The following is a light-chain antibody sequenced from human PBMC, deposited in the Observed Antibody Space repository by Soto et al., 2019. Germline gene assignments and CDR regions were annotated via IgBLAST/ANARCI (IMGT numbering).Light chain of an antibody. Sequence: QSVLAQPASVSGSRGQSIAISCTGTSSDVGAYNYVSWYQQHPGKAPKLIVHEVSDRPSGVSDRFSGSKSGNTASLTISGLQAEDEADYYCSSYTGAYTLVFGTGTKVTVL. V-gene: IGLV2-14*01. CDR2: EVS. CDR3: SSYTGAYTLV. CDR1: SSDVGAYNY. J-gene: IGLJ1*01.